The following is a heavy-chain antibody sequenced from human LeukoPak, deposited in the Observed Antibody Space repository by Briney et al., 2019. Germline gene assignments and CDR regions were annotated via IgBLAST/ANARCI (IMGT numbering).Heavy chain of an antibody. D-gene: IGHD3-10*01. CDR2: IKKDGSEK. CDR1: GFTFSTYW. J-gene: IGHJ4*02. CDR3: ARPLYGSGTLSSLFDY. Sequence: GGSLRLSCVASGFTFSTYWMNWVRQAPGKGLEWVANIKKDGSEKYYVDSVKGRFTISRDNAKNSLYLQMNSLRAEDTAVYYCARPLYGSGTLSSLFDYWGQGTLVTVSS. V-gene: IGHV3-7*01.